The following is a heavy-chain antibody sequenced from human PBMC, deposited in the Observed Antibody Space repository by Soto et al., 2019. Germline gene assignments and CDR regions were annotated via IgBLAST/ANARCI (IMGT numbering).Heavy chain of an antibody. CDR2: MSVDGGTI. Sequence: QVQLVESGGGVVQPGRALRLSCAVFGFTFNSHVIHWVRQAPGKGLEWVAVMSVDGGTIYYADSVKGRFTISRDNSRNTVYLQMNSLRPEDTAVYYCARRYCRGFRCNGNDVFDIWGQGTMVTVSS. CDR1: GFTFNSHV. CDR3: ARRYCRGFRCNGNDVFDI. D-gene: IGHD2-15*01. J-gene: IGHJ3*02. V-gene: IGHV3-30*04.